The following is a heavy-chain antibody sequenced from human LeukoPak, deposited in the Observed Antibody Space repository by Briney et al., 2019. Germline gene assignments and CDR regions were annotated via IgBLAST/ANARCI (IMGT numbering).Heavy chain of an antibody. V-gene: IGHV4-61*02. Sequence: SETLSLTCTVSGGSISRGGYYWSWIRQPAGKGLEWIGRIYTSGSTNYNPSLKSRVTMSVDTSKNQFSLKLSSVTAADTAVYYCARLRGAAGFDYWGQGTLVTVSS. CDR3: ARLRGAAGFDY. D-gene: IGHD6-13*01. CDR1: GGSISRGGYY. J-gene: IGHJ4*02. CDR2: IYTSGST.